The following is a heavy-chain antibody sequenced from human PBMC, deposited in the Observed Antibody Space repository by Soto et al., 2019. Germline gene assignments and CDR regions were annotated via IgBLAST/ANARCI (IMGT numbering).Heavy chain of an antibody. CDR3: GRSWY. J-gene: IGHJ4*02. V-gene: IGHV3-15*01. D-gene: IGHD2-15*01. CDR2: VKTYSDGGTM. Sequence: GGSLRLSCVASGLSFSETWMNWVRQAPGKGLEWVGRVKTYSDGGTMDCAAPVKGRCNVSRDDSRDTLFLEINNLKTEDTGVYYCGRSWYWGRGTLVTVSS. CDR1: GLSFSETW.